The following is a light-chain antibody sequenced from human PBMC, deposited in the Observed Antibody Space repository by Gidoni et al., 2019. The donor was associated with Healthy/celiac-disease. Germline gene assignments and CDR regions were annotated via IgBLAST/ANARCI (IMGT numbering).Light chain of an antibody. CDR3: QQYGSSPQT. Sequence: ELVLTQSLGTLSLSPGERAPLSSRARQSVSSSYLAWYQQKPGQAPRLLIYGASSRATGSPDRFSGSGSGTDFTRTISRLEPEDFAVYYCQQYGSSPQTFGQGTKVEIK. CDR2: GAS. CDR1: QSVSSSY. J-gene: IGKJ1*01. V-gene: IGKV3-20*01.